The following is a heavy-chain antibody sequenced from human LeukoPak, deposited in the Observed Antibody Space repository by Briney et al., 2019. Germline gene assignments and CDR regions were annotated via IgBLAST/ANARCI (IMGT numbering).Heavy chain of an antibody. CDR2: IYYSGST. CDR1: GGSISSYY. J-gene: IGHJ6*03. CDR3: SRHLLSSSYYYYYYYMDV. V-gene: IGHV4-39*01. Sequence: SETLSLTCTVSGGSISSYYWSWIRQPPGKGLEWIGSIYYSGSTYYSPSLKSRVTISVDTSKNQFSLKLSSVTAADTAVYYCSRHLLSSSYYYYYYYMDVWGKGTTVTVSS. D-gene: IGHD6-6*01.